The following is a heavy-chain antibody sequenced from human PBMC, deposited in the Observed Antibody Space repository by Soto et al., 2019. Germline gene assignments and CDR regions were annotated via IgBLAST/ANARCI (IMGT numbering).Heavy chain of an antibody. CDR2: LHSGGDT. V-gene: IGHV3-53*04. CDR1: GIPVSSNY. D-gene: IGHD3-10*01. J-gene: IGHJ6*02. CDR3: ARVGPYYYPSRMDV. Sequence: EVQLVESGGGLVQPGGSLRLSCAASGIPVSSNYMTWVRQAPGKGLEWVSVLHSGGDTYYANSVKGRFTISRHDSTNTLFLQMTSLTAEDTAVYSCARVGPYYYPSRMDVWGQGTTVTFSS.